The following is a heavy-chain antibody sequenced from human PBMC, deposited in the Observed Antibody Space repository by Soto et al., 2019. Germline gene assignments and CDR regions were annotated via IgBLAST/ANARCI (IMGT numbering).Heavy chain of an antibody. Sequence: ASVKVSCKASGYTFTSYGISWVRQAPGQGVEWMGWISAYNGNTNYAQKLQGRVTMTTDTSTSTAYMELRSLRSDDTAVYYCARLGAYDSSGYYPMPYYYGMDVWGQGTTVTVSS. J-gene: IGHJ6*02. V-gene: IGHV1-18*01. D-gene: IGHD3-22*01. CDR1: GYTFTSYG. CDR2: ISAYNGNT. CDR3: ARLGAYDSSGYYPMPYYYGMDV.